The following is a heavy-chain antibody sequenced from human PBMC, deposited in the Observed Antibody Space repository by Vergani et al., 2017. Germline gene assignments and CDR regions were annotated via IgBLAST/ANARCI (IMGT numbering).Heavy chain of an antibody. V-gene: IGHV4-59*01. Sequence: QVQLQESGPGLVKPSETLSLTCTVSGGSISSYYWSWIRQPPGKGLEWIGYIYYSGSTNYNPSLKSRVTISVDTSKNQFSLKLSSVTAAATAEYYCARSIAAAGTDYYYYYYGMDVWGQGTTVTVSS. CDR2: IYYSGST. CDR3: ARSIAAAGTDYYYYYYGMDV. CDR1: GGSISSYY. D-gene: IGHD6-13*01. J-gene: IGHJ6*02.